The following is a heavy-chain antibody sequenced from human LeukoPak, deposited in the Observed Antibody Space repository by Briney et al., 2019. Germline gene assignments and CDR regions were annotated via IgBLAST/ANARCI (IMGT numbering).Heavy chain of an antibody. CDR2: IRYDGSNK. CDR1: GFTFSSYG. J-gene: IGHJ4*02. CDR3: ARSSGTFEPSLDY. D-gene: IGHD3-10*01. Sequence: GGSLRLSCAASGFTFSSYGMHWVRQAPGKGLEWVAFIRYDGSNKYYADSVKGRFTISRDNSKNTLYLQMNSLRAEDTAVYYCARSSGTFEPSLDYWGQGTLVTVSS. V-gene: IGHV3-30*02.